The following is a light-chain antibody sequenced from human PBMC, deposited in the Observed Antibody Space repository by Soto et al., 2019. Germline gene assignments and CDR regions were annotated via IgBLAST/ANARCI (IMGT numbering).Light chain of an antibody. CDR3: QQYNKWPPLT. J-gene: IGKJ4*01. V-gene: IGKV3-15*01. Sequence: EIVMTQSPATLSVSPGERATLSCRASQSVSSDLAWYQQQPGQAPRLLIYDASTRATGIPVRFSGSGSGTEFTLTISILQSEDVALYYCQQYNKWPPLTFGGGTKVEI. CDR2: DAS. CDR1: QSVSSD.